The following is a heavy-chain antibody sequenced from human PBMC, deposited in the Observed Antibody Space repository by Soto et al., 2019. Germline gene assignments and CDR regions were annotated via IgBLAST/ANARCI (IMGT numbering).Heavy chain of an antibody. Sequence: SETLSLTCTVSGDSISSSNWWSWVRQPPGKGLEWIGEIYHSGSTNYNPSLKSRVTMSVDTSKNQFSVRLNSVTAADTAVYYCARGYSLYDSPGTWGQGTLVTVSS. CDR1: GDSISSSNW. V-gene: IGHV4-4*02. D-gene: IGHD5-12*01. CDR3: ARGYSLYDSPGT. CDR2: IYHSGST. J-gene: IGHJ4*02.